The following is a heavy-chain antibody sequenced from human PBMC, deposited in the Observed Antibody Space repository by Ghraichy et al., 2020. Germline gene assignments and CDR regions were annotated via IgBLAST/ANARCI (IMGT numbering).Heavy chain of an antibody. V-gene: IGHV4-39*01. D-gene: IGHD3-16*01. CDR2: IYYSGST. J-gene: IGHJ4*02. Sequence: SETLSLTCTVSGGSFSSSSYYWGWIRQPPGKGLEWIGSIYYSGSTYYNPSLKSRVTISVDTSKNQFSLKLSSVTAADTAVYYCARGSAGHYGYWGQGTLVTVSS. CDR1: GGSFSSSSYY. CDR3: ARGSAGHYGY.